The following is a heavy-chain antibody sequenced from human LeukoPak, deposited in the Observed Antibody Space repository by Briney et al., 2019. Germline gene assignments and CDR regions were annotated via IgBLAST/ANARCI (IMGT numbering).Heavy chain of an antibody. J-gene: IGHJ1*01. V-gene: IGHV3-48*03. CDR2: ISSSGSTI. D-gene: IGHD2-8*02. Sequence: GGSLRLSCAASGFTFSSYEMNWVRQAPGKGLEWVSYISSSGSTIYYADSVKGRFTISRDNGKNTLYLQMNSLRVEDTAVYYCARELVVGPAEYFHHWGQGTLVTVSS. CDR3: ARELVVGPAEYFHH. CDR1: GFTFSSYE.